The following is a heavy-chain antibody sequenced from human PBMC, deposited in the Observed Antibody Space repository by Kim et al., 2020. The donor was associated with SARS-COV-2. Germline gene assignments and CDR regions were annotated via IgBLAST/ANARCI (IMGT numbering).Heavy chain of an antibody. V-gene: IGHV3-7*01. Sequence: GSEKHYVDSVNGRFTVSRDNAQNSVYLEMNGLRDEDTAVYYCAVSRTFDYWGRGALVAVAS. CDR3: AVSRTFDY. J-gene: IGHJ4*02. CDR2: GSEK.